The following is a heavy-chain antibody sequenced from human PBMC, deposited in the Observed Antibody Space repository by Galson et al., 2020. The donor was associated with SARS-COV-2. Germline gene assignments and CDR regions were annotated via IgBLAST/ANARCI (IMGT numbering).Heavy chain of an antibody. CDR1: GGSISSSSYY. D-gene: IGHD6-13*01. V-gene: IGHV4-39*07. J-gene: IGHJ4*02. Sequence: SETLSLTCTVSGGSISSSSYYWGWIRQPPGKGLEWIGSIYYSGSTYYNPSLKSRVTISVDTSKNQFSLKLSSVTAADTAVYYCVRDRYSSSWWKDWGQGTLVTVSS. CDR2: IYYSGST. CDR3: VRDRYSSSWWKD.